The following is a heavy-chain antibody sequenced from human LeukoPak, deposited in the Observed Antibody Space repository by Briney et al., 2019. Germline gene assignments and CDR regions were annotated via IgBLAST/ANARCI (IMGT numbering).Heavy chain of an antibody. CDR2: INSDGGST. D-gene: IGHD3-16*01. J-gene: IGHJ3*02. V-gene: IGHV3-74*01. CDR1: GFTFSSYW. CDR3: ARAVGPPDDAFDI. Sequence: GGTLRLSCAASGFTFSSYWMHGGRQAPGRGLVWVSGINSDGGSTSYAASVKGRFTISRDNDKNTLYLQMNSLRAEDTAVYYCARAVGPPDDAFDIWGQGTMVTVSS.